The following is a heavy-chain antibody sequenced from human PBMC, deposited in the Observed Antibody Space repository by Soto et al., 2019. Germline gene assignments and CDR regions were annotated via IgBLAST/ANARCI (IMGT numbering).Heavy chain of an antibody. CDR2: IIPIFGTA. CDR1: GGTFSSYA. V-gene: IGHV1-69*13. Sequence: GASVKVSCKASGGTFSSYAISWVRQAPGQGLEWMGGIIPIFGTANYAQKFQGRVTITADESTSTAYMELSSLRSEDTAVYYCARATWEFVDPHYFDRWGPGTQVTVSS. D-gene: IGHD1-26*01. J-gene: IGHJ4*02. CDR3: ARATWEFVDPHYFDR.